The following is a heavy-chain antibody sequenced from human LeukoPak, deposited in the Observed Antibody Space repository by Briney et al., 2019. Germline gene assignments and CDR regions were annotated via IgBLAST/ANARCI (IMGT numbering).Heavy chain of an antibody. D-gene: IGHD2-21*01. V-gene: IGHV1-2*02. J-gene: IGHJ4*02. CDR2: INPNSGGT. CDR3: ARDTSELSSVVILEY. Sequence: ASVKLSCKASGYTFTGYYMHWVRQAPGQGLEWMGWINPNSGGTNYAQKFQGRVTMIRDTSISTAYMELSSLRSDDTAVYYCARDTSELSSVVILEYWGQGTLVTVSS. CDR1: GYTFTGYY.